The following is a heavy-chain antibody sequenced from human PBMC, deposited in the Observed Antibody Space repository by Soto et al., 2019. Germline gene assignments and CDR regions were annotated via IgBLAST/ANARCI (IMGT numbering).Heavy chain of an antibody. Sequence: SETLSLTCAVYGGSFSGYYWSWIRQPPGKGLEWIGEINHSGSTNYNPSLKSRVTISVDTSKNQFSLKLSSVTAADTAVYYCARGFNSNLYFDYWGQGTLVTVSS. V-gene: IGHV4-34*01. J-gene: IGHJ4*02. D-gene: IGHD4-4*01. CDR2: INHSGST. CDR1: GGSFSGYY. CDR3: ARGFNSNLYFDY.